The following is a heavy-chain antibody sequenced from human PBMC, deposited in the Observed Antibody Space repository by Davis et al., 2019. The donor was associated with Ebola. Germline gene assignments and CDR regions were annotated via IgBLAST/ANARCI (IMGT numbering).Heavy chain of an antibody. CDR1: GGSISSGDYY. CDR2: IYYSGNT. Sequence: PSETLSLTCTVSGGSISSGDYYWSWIRQPPGKGLEWIGYIYYSGNTYYNPSLKSRVTISVDTSKNQFSLKLSSVTAADTAVYYCARTMEVSTDAFDIWGQGTMVTVSS. V-gene: IGHV4-30-4*01. J-gene: IGHJ3*02. D-gene: IGHD1-1*01. CDR3: ARTMEVSTDAFDI.